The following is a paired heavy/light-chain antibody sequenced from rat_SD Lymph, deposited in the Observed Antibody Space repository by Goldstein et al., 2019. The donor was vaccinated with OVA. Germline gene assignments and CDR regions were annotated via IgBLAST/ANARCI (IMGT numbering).Heavy chain of an antibody. CDR2: ISTGGTTT. CDR1: GFTFSNYY. D-gene: IGHD1-11*01. J-gene: IGHJ3*01. CDR3: VREGILPPWFAY. V-gene: IGHV5-25*01. Sequence: EVHLVESGGGLVQPGRSLKLSCATSGFTFSNYYMTWVRQAPKKGLEWVATISTGGTTTYSPDSVRGRFTISRDNAKSSLYLQMNSLKSEDTATYYCVREGILPPWFAYWGQGTLVTVSS.
Light chain of an antibody. CDR1: EGISNS. J-gene: IGKJ5*01. Sequence: DIQMTQSPASLSASLGETVSIECLASEGISNSLAWYQQKPGKSPQLLIYGANSLQDGVPSRFSGSGSGTQWSLKISGMQPEDEGIYYCQQGYKYPLTFGSGTKLEIK. V-gene: IGKV12S11*01. CDR2: GAN. CDR3: QQGYKYPLT.